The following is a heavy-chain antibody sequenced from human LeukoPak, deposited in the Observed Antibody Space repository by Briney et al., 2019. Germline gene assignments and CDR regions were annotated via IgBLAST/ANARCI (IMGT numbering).Heavy chain of an antibody. CDR2: IGSGGSA. Sequence: GGSLRLSCVASGFTLNSYDLSWVRQAPGKGLDWVSAIGSGGSAFYADSVKGRFTISRDNSKNTVYLQMNSLRADDTAVYYCAKVSWSGSDRDYWGQGTLLTVSS. V-gene: IGHV3-23*01. J-gene: IGHJ4*02. CDR1: GFTLNSYD. D-gene: IGHD3-3*01. CDR3: AKVSWSGSDRDY.